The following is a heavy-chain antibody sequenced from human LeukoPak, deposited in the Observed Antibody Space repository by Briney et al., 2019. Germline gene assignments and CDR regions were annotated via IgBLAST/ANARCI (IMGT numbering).Heavy chain of an antibody. J-gene: IGHJ4*02. CDR3: ATSPNFDWLLSD. Sequence: GASVKVSCKASGGTFSSYAISWVRQAPGQGLEWMGGIIPIFGTANYAQKFQGRVTITADESTSTAYMELSSLRSEDTAVYYCATSPNFDWLLSDWGQGTLVTVSS. D-gene: IGHD3-9*01. V-gene: IGHV1-69*13. CDR1: GGTFSSYA. CDR2: IIPIFGTA.